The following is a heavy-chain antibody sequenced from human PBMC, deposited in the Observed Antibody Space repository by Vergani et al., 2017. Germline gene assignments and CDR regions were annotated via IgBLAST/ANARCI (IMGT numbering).Heavy chain of an antibody. CDR3: ARSVLLVTVVTESFDY. J-gene: IGHJ4*02. Sequence: QVQLVQSGAEVKKPGASVKVSCKASGYTFTSYGISWVRQPPGQGLEWMGWISAYNGNTNYAQKLQGRVTMTTDTSTSTAYMELRSLRSDDTAVYYCARSVLLVTVVTESFDYWGQGTLVTVSS. CDR2: ISAYNGNT. V-gene: IGHV1-18*01. D-gene: IGHD4-23*01. CDR1: GYTFTSYG.